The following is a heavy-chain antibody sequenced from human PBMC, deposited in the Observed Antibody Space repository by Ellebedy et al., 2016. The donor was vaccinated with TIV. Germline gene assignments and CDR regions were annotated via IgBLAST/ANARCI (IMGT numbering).Heavy chain of an antibody. CDR2: IYYSGST. D-gene: IGHD5-12*01. CDR1: GGSISSYY. Sequence: MPSETLSLTCTVSGGSISSYYWSWIRQPPGKGLEWIGYIYYSGSTNHNPSLKSRVTISVDSSKNQFSLKLSSVTAADTAVYYCARRGYDLSSGYYDYYMDVWGKGTTVTVSS. J-gene: IGHJ6*03. CDR3: ARRGYDLSSGYYDYYMDV. V-gene: IGHV4-59*08.